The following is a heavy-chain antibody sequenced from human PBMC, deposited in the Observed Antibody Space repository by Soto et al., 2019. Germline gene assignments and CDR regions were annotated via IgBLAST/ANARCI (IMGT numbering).Heavy chain of an antibody. V-gene: IGHV4-59*12. CDR3: ALVASRLMDV. Sequence: PSETLSLTCTVSGGSISNFYWSWIRQPPGRGLEWIGYMDYSGNTNYSPSLRSRVTMSVDTSKKQFSVKLTSVTTADTAVYYCALVASRLMDVWGKGTTVTVSS. J-gene: IGHJ6*03. CDR1: GGSISNFY. CDR2: MDYSGNT. D-gene: IGHD2-21*01.